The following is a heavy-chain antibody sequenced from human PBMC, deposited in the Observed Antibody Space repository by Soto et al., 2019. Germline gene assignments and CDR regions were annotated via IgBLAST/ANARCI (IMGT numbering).Heavy chain of an antibody. CDR2: IYYSGST. J-gene: IGHJ4*02. CDR3: ARTGRRKLGYCSGGSCYTFDY. V-gene: IGHV4-31*03. Sequence: QVQLQESGPGLVKPSQTLSLTCTVSGGSISSGGYYWSWIRQHPGKGLEWIGYIYYSGSTYYNPSLKSRVTISVDTSKNQFSLKLSSVTAADTAVYYCARTGRRKLGYCSGGSCYTFDYWGQGTLVTVSS. CDR1: GGSISSGGYY. D-gene: IGHD2-15*01.